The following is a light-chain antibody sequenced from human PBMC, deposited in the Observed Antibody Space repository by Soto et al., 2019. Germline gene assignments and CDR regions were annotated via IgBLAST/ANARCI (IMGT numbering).Light chain of an antibody. CDR1: QSISSW. Sequence: DIQMTQSPSTLSASVGDRVTITCRASQSISSWLAWYQQKPGKAPKLLIYDASSLESWVPSRFSGSGSGTEFTLTISSLQPDDFATYYRQQYNSYSWTFGQGTKVEIK. V-gene: IGKV1-5*01. CDR3: QQYNSYSWT. CDR2: DAS. J-gene: IGKJ1*01.